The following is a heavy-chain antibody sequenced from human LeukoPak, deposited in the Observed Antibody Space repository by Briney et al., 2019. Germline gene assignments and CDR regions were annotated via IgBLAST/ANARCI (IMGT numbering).Heavy chain of an antibody. J-gene: IGHJ4*02. V-gene: IGHV3-66*02. CDR1: GFTFSSYW. CDR3: ASLPIVVVPAASY. CDR2: IYSGGST. D-gene: IGHD2-2*01. Sequence: GGSLRLSCAASGFTFSSYWMSWVRQAPGKGLEWVSVIYSGGSTYYADSVKGRFTISRDNSKNTLYLQMNSLRAEDTAVYYCASLPIVVVPAASYWGQGTLVTVSS.